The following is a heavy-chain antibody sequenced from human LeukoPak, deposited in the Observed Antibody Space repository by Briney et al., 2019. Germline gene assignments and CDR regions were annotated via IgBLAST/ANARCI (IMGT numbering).Heavy chain of an antibody. CDR3: ARDYGSGSYYTYDY. V-gene: IGHV1-2*02. D-gene: IGHD3-10*01. J-gene: IGHJ4*02. CDR1: GYTFTGYY. Sequence: RASVKVSCKASGYTFTGYYMHWVRQAPGQGLEWMGWINPNSGGTNYAQKFQGRVTMTRDTSISTAYMELSRLRSDDTAVYYCARDYGSGSYYTYDYWGQGTLVTASS. CDR2: INPNSGGT.